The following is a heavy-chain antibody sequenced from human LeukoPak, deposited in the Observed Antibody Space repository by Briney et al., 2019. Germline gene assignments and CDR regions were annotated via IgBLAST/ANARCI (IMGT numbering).Heavy chain of an antibody. D-gene: IGHD2-15*01. V-gene: IGHV3-23*01. J-gene: IGHJ4*02. CDR2: ISGSGGGYST. CDR1: GFAFGTYG. Sequence: GGSLRLSCEASGFAFGTYGMTWVRQAPGEGLEWVSVISGSGGGYSTYYADSVRGRFTTSRDNSKNILFLQMSSLTVDDTAVYYCARGGGGSISDYWGQGTLVTVSS. CDR3: ARGGGGSISDY.